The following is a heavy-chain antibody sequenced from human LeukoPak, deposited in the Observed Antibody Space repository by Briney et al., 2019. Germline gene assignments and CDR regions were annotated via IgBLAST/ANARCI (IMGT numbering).Heavy chain of an antibody. D-gene: IGHD3-16*01. V-gene: IGHV3-7*03. J-gene: IGHJ6*02. CDR1: GFIFTNYF. Sequence: GGSLRLSCAASGFIFTNYFMSWVRQAPGKGLEWVASIKHDGSEKYYVDSVRGRFTISRDNAKNSLYLQMSNLRAEDTAVYFCARGGGLDVWGQGATVTVSS. CDR2: IKHDGSEK. CDR3: ARGGGLDV.